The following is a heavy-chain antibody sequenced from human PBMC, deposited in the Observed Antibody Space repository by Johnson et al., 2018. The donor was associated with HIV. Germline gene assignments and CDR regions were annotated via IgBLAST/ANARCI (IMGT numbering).Heavy chain of an antibody. CDR3: ASREPYYYDSSGYLAFDI. J-gene: IGHJ3*02. D-gene: IGHD3-22*01. V-gene: IGHV3-64*01. CDR1: GFTFSSYA. CDR2: ISSNGGSP. Sequence: VQLVESGGGVVQPGRSLRLSCAASGFTFSSYAMHWVRQAPGKGLEYVSAISSNGGSPYYANSVKGRFTISRDNSKNTLYLQMNSLRAEDTAVYYCASREPYYYDSSGYLAFDIWGQGTMVTVSS.